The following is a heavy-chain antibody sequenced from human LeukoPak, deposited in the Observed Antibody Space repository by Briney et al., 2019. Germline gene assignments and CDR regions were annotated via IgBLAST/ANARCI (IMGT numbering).Heavy chain of an antibody. CDR2: IKPDGSDK. Sequence: GGSLRLSCGASGFTFSGYWMSWVRQAPGKGLEWVANIKPDGSDKYYVDSVKGRSTISRDNANNSLSLQMNTLRAEDTAVYYCAKTFRANFFDSWGQGTLVTVSS. CDR3: AKTFRANFFDS. D-gene: IGHD2-8*01. J-gene: IGHJ4*02. CDR1: GFTFSGYW. V-gene: IGHV3-7*01.